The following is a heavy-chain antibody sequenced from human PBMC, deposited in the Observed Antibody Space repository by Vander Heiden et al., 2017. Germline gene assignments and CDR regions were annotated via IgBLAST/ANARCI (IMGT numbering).Heavy chain of an antibody. J-gene: IGHJ4*02. V-gene: IGHV1-24*01. Sequence: QVQLIQSGAEVKKPGASVKVSCQVSGPALEELSIPWVRQAPGKGLEWMGGFDAEDEETKYAKKFRGRLTITEDTSANTASMELRSLSYDDTGVYFCAREDGDLYTTMAPYSYWGQGTLVTVSS. CDR1: GPALEELS. CDR3: AREDGDLYTTMAPYSY. D-gene: IGHD3-16*01. CDR2: FDAEDEET.